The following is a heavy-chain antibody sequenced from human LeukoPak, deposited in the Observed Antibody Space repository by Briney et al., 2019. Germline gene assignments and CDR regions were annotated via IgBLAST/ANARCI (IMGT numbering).Heavy chain of an antibody. Sequence: GGSLILSCAASGFTFSSYGIHWVRQAPGKGLEWVAVIWSDGSSKHYADSVKGRFTISRDNSKNTLYLQMSSLRAEDTALYYCARGQPPSYYDMDVWGQGTTVTVSS. CDR2: IWSDGSSK. CDR1: GFTFSSYG. D-gene: IGHD6-13*01. J-gene: IGHJ6*02. CDR3: ARGQPPSYYDMDV. V-gene: IGHV3-33*01.